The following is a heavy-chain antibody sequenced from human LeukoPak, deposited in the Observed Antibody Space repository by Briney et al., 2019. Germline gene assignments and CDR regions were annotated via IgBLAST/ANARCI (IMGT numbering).Heavy chain of an antibody. Sequence: GGSLRLSCAASGFTFSSYWMSWVRQAPGKGLEWVAVISYDGSNKYYADSVKGRFTISRDNSKNTLYLQMNSLRAEDTAVYYCAKDMGYDILTGPVSWGQGTLVTVSS. CDR2: ISYDGSNK. D-gene: IGHD3-9*01. J-gene: IGHJ5*02. CDR1: GFTFSSYW. V-gene: IGHV3-30*18. CDR3: AKDMGYDILTGPVS.